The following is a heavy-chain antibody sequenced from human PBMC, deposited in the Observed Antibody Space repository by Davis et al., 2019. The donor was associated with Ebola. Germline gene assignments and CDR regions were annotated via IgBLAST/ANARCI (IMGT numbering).Heavy chain of an antibody. Sequence: GGSLRLSCSASGFIFSTYVMSWVRQAPGKGLEWVSTYGTSADTYYADSVRGRFTISRDNSKNLLLLEMSSLRAEDTAVYYCAKELVSGSSYYVDYWGQGTLVTVSS. CDR1: GFIFSTYV. CDR3: AKELVSGSSYYVDY. CDR2: YGTSADT. D-gene: IGHD3-10*01. J-gene: IGHJ4*02. V-gene: IGHV3-69-1*01.